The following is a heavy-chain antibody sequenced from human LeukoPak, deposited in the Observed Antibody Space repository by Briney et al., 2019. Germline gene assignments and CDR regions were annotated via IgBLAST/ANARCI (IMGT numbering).Heavy chain of an antibody. D-gene: IGHD4-17*01. CDR2: ISGSGGST. V-gene: IGHV3-23*01. CDR1: GFTFSSYA. CDR3: AKDLRGSTVTGGNWFDP. J-gene: IGHJ5*02. Sequence: GGSLRLSCAASGFTFSSYAMSWVRRAPGKGLEWVSAISGSGGSTYYADSVKGRFTISRDNSKNTLYLQMNSLRAEDTAVYYCAKDLRGSTVTGGNWFDPWGQGTLVTVSS.